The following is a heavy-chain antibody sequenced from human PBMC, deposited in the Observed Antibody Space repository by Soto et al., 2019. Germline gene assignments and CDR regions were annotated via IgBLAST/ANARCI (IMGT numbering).Heavy chain of an antibody. J-gene: IGHJ6*02. Sequence: GESLKISCKGSGYSFTSYWIGWRRQMPGKGLEWMGIIYPSDSDTRYSPSFQSQATISADKPISTAYLQWSSLNASDTAMYYCARLRVEAVAGYYYYGMDVWDQGTTVTVSS. V-gene: IGHV5-51*01. CDR2: IYPSDSDT. D-gene: IGHD6-19*01. CDR3: ARLRVEAVAGYYYYGMDV. CDR1: GYSFTSYW.